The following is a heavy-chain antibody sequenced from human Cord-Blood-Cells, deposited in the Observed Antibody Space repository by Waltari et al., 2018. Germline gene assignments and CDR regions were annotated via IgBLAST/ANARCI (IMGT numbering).Heavy chain of an antibody. CDR2: ISAYNGNT. CDR1: RYTFTCSG. CDR3: ARDGRVGYDFWSGYSY. D-gene: IGHD3-3*01. V-gene: IGHV1-18*01. Sequence: QVQLLQSGAEVKKPGASVKVSCRASRYTFTCSGISWVRQAPGQGLEWMGWISAYNGNTNYAQKLQGRVTMTTDTSTSTAYMELRSLRSDDTAVYYCARDGRVGYDFWSGYSYWGQGTLVTVSS. J-gene: IGHJ4*02.